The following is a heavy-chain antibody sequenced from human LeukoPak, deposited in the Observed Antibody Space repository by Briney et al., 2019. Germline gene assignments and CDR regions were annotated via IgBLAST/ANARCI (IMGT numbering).Heavy chain of an antibody. CDR2: MNPNSGNT. CDR1: GYTFTTYD. D-gene: IGHD4-23*01. Sequence: ASVKVSCKASGYTFTTYDINWVRQATGQGMEWMGWMNPNSGNTGYAQKFQGRVTMTRNTSISTAYMELSSLRSEDTAVYYCARGPNKSDGGNSGSAWFDPWGQGTLVTVSS. J-gene: IGHJ5*02. CDR3: ARGPNKSDGGNSGSAWFDP. V-gene: IGHV1-8*01.